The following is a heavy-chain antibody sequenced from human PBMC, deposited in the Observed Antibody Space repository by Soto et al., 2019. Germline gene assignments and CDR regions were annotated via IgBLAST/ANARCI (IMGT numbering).Heavy chain of an antibody. D-gene: IGHD4-17*01. CDR1: GFTFSSYA. Sequence: GRSLRLSCAASGFTFSSYAMHWVRQAPGKGLEWVAVISYDGSNKYYADSVKGRFTISRDNSKNTLYLQMNSLRAEDTAVYYCARTDDYGDYTVDYWGQGTLVTVSS. V-gene: IGHV3-30-3*01. CDR3: ARTDDYGDYTVDY. CDR2: ISYDGSNK. J-gene: IGHJ4*02.